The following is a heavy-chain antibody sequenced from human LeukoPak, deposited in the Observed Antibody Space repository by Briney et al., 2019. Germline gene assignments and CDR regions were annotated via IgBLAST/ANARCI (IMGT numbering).Heavy chain of an antibody. CDR1: GGSISSSSYY. CDR3: AAILRFLEWSFLP. CDR2: IYYSGST. V-gene: IGHV4-39*01. J-gene: IGHJ5*02. D-gene: IGHD3-3*01. Sequence: SETLSLTCTVSGGSISSSSYYWGWIRQPPGKGLEWIGSIYYSGSTYYNPSLKSRVTISVDTSKNQFSLKLSSVTAADTAVYYCAAILRFLEWSFLPWGQGTLVTVSS.